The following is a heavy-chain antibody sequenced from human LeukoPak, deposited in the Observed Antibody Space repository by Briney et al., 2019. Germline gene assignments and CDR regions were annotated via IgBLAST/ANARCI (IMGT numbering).Heavy chain of an antibody. V-gene: IGHV3-66*01. CDR2: IYSGGST. CDR3: ARDPGWGRIVVAI. D-gene: IGHD2-2*01. CDR1: GFTVSSNY. Sequence: PGGSLRLSCAASGFTVSSNYMSWVRQAPGKGLEWVSVIYSGGSTYYADSVKGRFTIPRDNSKNTLYLQMNSLRAEDTAVYYCARDPGWGRIVVAIWGQGTMVTVSS. J-gene: IGHJ3*02.